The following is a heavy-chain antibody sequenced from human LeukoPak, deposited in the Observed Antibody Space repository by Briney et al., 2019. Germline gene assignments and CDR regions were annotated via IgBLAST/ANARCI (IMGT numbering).Heavy chain of an antibody. CDR1: GFSFSSSP. D-gene: IGHD4-23*01. V-gene: IGHV3-23*01. CDR2: ISSSGGDT. Sequence: GGSLRLSCAASGFSFSSSPMSWVRQAPGKGLERVSGISSSGGDTPYADSVKGRFTISRDNSKNTLYLQMNSLRVEDTAVYYCAKKNSGLHPFDFWGQGTLVTVSS. J-gene: IGHJ4*02. CDR3: AKKNSGLHPFDF.